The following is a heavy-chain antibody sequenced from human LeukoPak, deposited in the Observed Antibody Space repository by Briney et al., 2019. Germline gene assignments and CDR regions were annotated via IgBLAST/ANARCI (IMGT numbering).Heavy chain of an antibody. Sequence: GASVKVSCKASGYTFTSYYMHWVRQAPGQGLEWMGIINPSGGSTSYAQKFQGRVTMTRDTSTSTVYMELSSLRSEDTAVYYCATSGRYYDILTGHNWFDPWGQGTLVTVSS. CDR2: INPSGGST. V-gene: IGHV1-46*01. D-gene: IGHD3-9*01. J-gene: IGHJ5*02. CDR1: GYTFTSYY. CDR3: ATSGRYYDILTGHNWFDP.